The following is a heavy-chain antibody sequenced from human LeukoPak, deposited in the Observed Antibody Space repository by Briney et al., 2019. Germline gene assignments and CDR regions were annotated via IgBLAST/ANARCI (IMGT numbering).Heavy chain of an antibody. CDR1: GFTFGSFW. CDR3: ARVTIVGAFDY. CDR2: INSDGSSI. Sequence: GGSLRLSCEASGFTFGSFWMHWVRRAPGKGLDWVSRINSDGSSISYGDSVKGRFTISRDNSKNTLYLQMNSLRAEDAAVYYCARVTIVGAFDYWGQGTLVTVSS. D-gene: IGHD1-26*01. J-gene: IGHJ4*02. V-gene: IGHV3-74*01.